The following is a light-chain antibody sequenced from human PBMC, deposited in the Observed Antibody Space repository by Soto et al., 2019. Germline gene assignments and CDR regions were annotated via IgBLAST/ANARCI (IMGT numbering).Light chain of an antibody. CDR1: SGSIASNY. CDR2: EDN. V-gene: IGLV6-57*04. J-gene: IGLJ3*02. Sequence: NFMLTQPHSVSESPGKTVTISCTRSSGSIASNYGQWYQQRPGSAPTTVIYEDNQRPSGVPDRFSGSIDSSSNSASLTISGLKTEDEADYYCQSYDSSKWVFGGGTKLTVL. CDR3: QSYDSSKWV.